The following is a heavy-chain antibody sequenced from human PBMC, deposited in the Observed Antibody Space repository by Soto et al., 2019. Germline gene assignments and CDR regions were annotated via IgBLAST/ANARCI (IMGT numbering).Heavy chain of an antibody. V-gene: IGHV3-33*01. Sequence: GGSLRLSCAASGFTFSSYGMHWVRQAPGKGLEWVAVIWYDGSNKYYADSVKGRFTISRDNSKNTLYLQMNSLRAEDTAVYYCARDPLHYYDSSGYYQDYYFDYWGQGTLVTVSS. D-gene: IGHD3-22*01. CDR2: IWYDGSNK. CDR1: GFTFSSYG. CDR3: ARDPLHYYDSSGYYQDYYFDY. J-gene: IGHJ4*02.